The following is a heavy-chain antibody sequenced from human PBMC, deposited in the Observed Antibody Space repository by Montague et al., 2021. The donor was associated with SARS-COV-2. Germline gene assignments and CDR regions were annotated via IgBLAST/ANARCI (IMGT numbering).Heavy chain of an antibody. V-gene: IGHV4-39*01. Sequence: SETLSLTCTVSGGSISSTSYYWGWIRQPPGKGLEWIGSISYSGSTYYKSSLKSRVTISVDTSKNQFSLRLSSVTAADTAVYYCERGLGGGSGSHFDYWGQGTLVTVSS. CDR3: ERGLGGGSGSHFDY. D-gene: IGHD2-15*01. J-gene: IGHJ4*02. CDR2: ISYSGST. CDR1: GGSISSTSYY.